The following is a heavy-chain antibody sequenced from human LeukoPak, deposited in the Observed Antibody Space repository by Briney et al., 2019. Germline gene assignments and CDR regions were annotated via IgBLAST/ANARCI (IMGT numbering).Heavy chain of an antibody. CDR3: ARRVKGRLAAAGPNAFDI. V-gene: IGHV3-53*01. Sequence: SGGSLRLSCAASGFTVSSNYMSWVRQAPGKGLEWVSVIYSGGSTYYADSVKGRFTISRDNSKNTLYLQMNSLRAEDTAVYYCARRVKGRLAAAGPNAFDIWGQGTMVTVSS. J-gene: IGHJ3*02. CDR1: GFTVSSNY. D-gene: IGHD6-13*01. CDR2: IYSGGST.